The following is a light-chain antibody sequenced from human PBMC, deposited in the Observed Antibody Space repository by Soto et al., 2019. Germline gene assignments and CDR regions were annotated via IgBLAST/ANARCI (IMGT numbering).Light chain of an antibody. V-gene: IGKV3-15*01. Sequence: EIVMTQSPATLSVSPGERATLSCRASQSVGRNLAWYQQKPGQAPRLLIYGASTRATGIPARFSGSGSGREFTLTISSLQSEDFAIYSCQQYNHWLPLTFGGGTKVEIK. J-gene: IGKJ4*01. CDR2: GAS. CDR1: QSVGRN. CDR3: QQYNHWLPLT.